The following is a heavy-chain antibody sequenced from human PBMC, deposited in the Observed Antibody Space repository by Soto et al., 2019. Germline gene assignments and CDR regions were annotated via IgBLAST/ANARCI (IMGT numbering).Heavy chain of an antibody. J-gene: IGHJ3*02. Sequence: VGSLRLSCAASGFTFSSYGMHWVRQAPGKGLEWVAVIWYDGSNKYYADSVKGRFTISRDNSKNTLYLQMNSLRAEDTAVYYCARVNYYDSSGYYWFGAFEIWGQGTMVTVSS. D-gene: IGHD3-22*01. CDR2: IWYDGSNK. CDR1: GFTFSSYG. CDR3: ARVNYYDSSGYYWFGAFEI. V-gene: IGHV3-33*01.